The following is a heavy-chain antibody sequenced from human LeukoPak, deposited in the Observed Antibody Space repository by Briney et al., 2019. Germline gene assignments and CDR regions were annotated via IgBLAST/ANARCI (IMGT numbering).Heavy chain of an antibody. J-gene: IGHJ5*02. Sequence: SETLSLTCAVYGGSFSGYYWSWIRQPPGKGLEWIGEINHSGSTNYNPSLKSRVTISVDTSKNQFSLKLSSVTAADTAVYYCARGGSGDIVVVPAANHRWFDPWGQGTLVTVSS. V-gene: IGHV4-34*01. D-gene: IGHD2-2*01. CDR1: GGSFSGYY. CDR3: ARGGSGDIVVVPAANHRWFDP. CDR2: INHSGST.